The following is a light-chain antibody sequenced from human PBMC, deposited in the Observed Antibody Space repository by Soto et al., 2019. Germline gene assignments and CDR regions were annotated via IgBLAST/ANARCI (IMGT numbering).Light chain of an antibody. V-gene: IGKV3-20*01. CDR1: QSVTSNY. Sequence: EIVLTQSPGTLSLSPGERATLSCRASQSVTSNYLAWYQQKPGQAPRLLIFGASIRVTGIPDRFIGSGSGTHFTLTISRLEPEDFAVYYCQHYVTSLTTFGQGTKVEVK. J-gene: IGKJ1*01. CDR2: GAS. CDR3: QHYVTSLTT.